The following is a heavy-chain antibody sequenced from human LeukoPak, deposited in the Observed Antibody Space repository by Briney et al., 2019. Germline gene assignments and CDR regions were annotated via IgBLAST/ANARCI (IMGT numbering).Heavy chain of an antibody. CDR2: IWYDGSEQ. Sequence: GRSLRLSCAASGFTFSTYAIHWVRQAPGKGLEWVAVIWYDGSEQYYADSVKGRFIISRDNSKSTSDLQMNSLRAEDTAVYYCARGDSNYGYIFDSWGQGTLVTVSS. CDR1: GFTFSTYA. V-gene: IGHV3-33*01. D-gene: IGHD5-18*01. J-gene: IGHJ4*02. CDR3: ARGDSNYGYIFDS.